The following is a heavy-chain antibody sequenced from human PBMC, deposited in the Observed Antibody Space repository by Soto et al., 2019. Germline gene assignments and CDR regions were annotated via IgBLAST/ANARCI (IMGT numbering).Heavy chain of an antibody. Sequence: GGSLRLSCAASGLPISNAWMNWVRQAPGKGLEWVGRIKTKSEGGPTDYAAAVKGRFTVSRDDSKNTLYLQMNSLKTEDTAVYYCTTGSVGGVWGQGTQVTVSS. CDR3: TTGSVGGV. V-gene: IGHV3-15*07. D-gene: IGHD3-16*01. J-gene: IGHJ4*02. CDR2: IKTKSEGGPT. CDR1: GLPISNAW.